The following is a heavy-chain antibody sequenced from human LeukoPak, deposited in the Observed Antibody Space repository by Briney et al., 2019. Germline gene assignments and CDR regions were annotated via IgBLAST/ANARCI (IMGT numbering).Heavy chain of an antibody. J-gene: IGHJ5*01. Sequence: PGGSLRLSCAASGFTFSSYSMNWVRQAPGKGLEWVSSISGSGTNTDYADSVKGRFTISRDNSKNTVNVQMNSLRAEDTAVYYCAKATSPVHSRNWFDSWGQGTLVTVSS. CDR1: GFTFSSYS. CDR2: ISGSGTNT. D-gene: IGHD6-13*01. CDR3: AKATSPVHSRNWFDS. V-gene: IGHV3-23*01.